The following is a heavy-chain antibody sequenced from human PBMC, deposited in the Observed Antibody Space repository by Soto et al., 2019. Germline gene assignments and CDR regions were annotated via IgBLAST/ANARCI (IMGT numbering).Heavy chain of an antibody. V-gene: IGHV4-34*01. CDR2: IYYSGST. Sequence: PSETLSLTCAVYGGSFRGYYWGWIRQPPGKGLEWIGSIYYSGSTNYNPSLKSRVTISVDTSKNQFSLKLSSVTAADTAVYYCARDYYDSSGYYYGMDVWGQGTTVTVSS. CDR3: ARDYYDSSGYYYGMDV. J-gene: IGHJ6*02. D-gene: IGHD3-22*01. CDR1: GGSFRGYY.